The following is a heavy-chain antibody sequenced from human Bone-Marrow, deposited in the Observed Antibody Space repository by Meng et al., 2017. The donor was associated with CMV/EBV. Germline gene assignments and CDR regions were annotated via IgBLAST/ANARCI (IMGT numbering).Heavy chain of an antibody. Sequence: FNSYYINWVRQAPGQGLEWMGIINPSGGSTSYAQKFQGRVTMTRDTSTSTVYMELSSLRSEDTAVYYCARDPIGHYCSGGSCYSIDYWGQGTLVTVSS. V-gene: IGHV1-46*02. CDR3: ARDPIGHYCSGGSCYSIDY. J-gene: IGHJ4*02. CDR2: INPSGGST. CDR1: FNSYY. D-gene: IGHD2-15*01.